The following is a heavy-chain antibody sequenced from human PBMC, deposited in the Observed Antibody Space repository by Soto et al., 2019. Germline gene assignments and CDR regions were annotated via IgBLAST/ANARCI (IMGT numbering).Heavy chain of an antibody. CDR1: GGSISSYY. D-gene: IGHD2-15*01. Sequence: TLSLTCTVSGGSISSYYWSWIRQPPGKGLEWIGYIYYSGSTNYNPSLKSRVTISVDTSKNQFSLKLSSVTAADTAVYYCARDMFGYCSGGSCNAMGYYYGMDVWGQGTTVTVSS. J-gene: IGHJ6*02. V-gene: IGHV4-59*01. CDR3: ARDMFGYCSGGSCNAMGYYYGMDV. CDR2: IYYSGST.